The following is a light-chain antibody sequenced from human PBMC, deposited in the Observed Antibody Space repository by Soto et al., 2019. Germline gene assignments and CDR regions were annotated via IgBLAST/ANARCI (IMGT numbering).Light chain of an antibody. Sequence: EIVLTQSPATLSLSPGERATLSCRASQSLSSYLAWYQQKPGQAPRLLIYDASNRATGIPARFSGSGSGTDFTLTISSLEPEDFAVYYCQQRSNWPPTFGQGIRLEIK. CDR1: QSLSSY. CDR3: QQRSNWPPT. J-gene: IGKJ5*01. V-gene: IGKV3-11*01. CDR2: DAS.